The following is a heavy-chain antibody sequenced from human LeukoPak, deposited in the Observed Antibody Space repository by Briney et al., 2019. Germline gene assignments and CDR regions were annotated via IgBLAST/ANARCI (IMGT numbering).Heavy chain of an antibody. D-gene: IGHD6-19*01. CDR2: TYYSGST. CDR3: ARDPLIGGWFHFDY. CDR1: GGSISSYY. Sequence: PSETLSLTCTVSGGSISSYYWSWIRQPPGKGLEWIGYTYYSGSTNYNPSLKSRVTISVDTSKNQFSLKLSSVTAADTAVYYCARDPLIGGWFHFDYWGQGTLVTVSS. V-gene: IGHV4-59*01. J-gene: IGHJ4*02.